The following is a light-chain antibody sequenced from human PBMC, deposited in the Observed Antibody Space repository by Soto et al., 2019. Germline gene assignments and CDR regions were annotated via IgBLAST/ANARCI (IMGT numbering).Light chain of an antibody. CDR2: DAS. V-gene: IGKV1-8*01. Sequence: AIRMTQSPSSFSASTGDRVSITCRATQDIGTYLAWYQQIPGKAPKLLIYDASTLQTGVPSRFSGSGSGTDFTLTISYLQPEDFATYYCQQVNNYPYTFGQGTKVDIK. J-gene: IGKJ2*01. CDR3: QQVNNYPYT. CDR1: QDIGTY.